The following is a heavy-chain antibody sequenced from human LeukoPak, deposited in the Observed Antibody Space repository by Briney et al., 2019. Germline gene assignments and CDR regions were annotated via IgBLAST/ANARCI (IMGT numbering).Heavy chain of an antibody. J-gene: IGHJ5*02. D-gene: IGHD3-22*01. CDR1: GGTFSSYA. Sequence: SVKVSCKASGGTFSSYAISWVRQAPGQGLEWMGRIIPILGIANYAQKFQGRVTITADKSTSTAYMELSSLRSEDTAVYYCASDRINYYDRSGYFTTPWGQGTLVTVSS. V-gene: IGHV1-69*04. CDR2: IIPILGIA. CDR3: ASDRINYYDRSGYFTTP.